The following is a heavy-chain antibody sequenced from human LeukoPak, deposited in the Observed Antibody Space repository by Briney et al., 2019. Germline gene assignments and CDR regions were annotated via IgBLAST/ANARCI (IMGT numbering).Heavy chain of an antibody. CDR2: ISDSGGST. D-gene: IGHD6-19*01. V-gene: IGHV3-23*01. Sequence: PGGSLRLSCAASGFAFSSYAMTWVRQAPGKGLEWVSAISDSGGSTYYADSVKGRFTISRDNSKNTLYLQMKSLRAEDTAVYYCARERNLEIAVAGTIFNYWGQGALVTVSS. CDR3: ARERNLEIAVAGTIFNY. CDR1: GFAFSSYA. J-gene: IGHJ4*02.